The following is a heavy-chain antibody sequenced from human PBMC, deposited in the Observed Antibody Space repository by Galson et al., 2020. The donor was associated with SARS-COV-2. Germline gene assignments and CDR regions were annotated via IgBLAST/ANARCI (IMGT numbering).Heavy chain of an antibody. CDR2: IYYSGST. J-gene: IGHJ6*03. D-gene: IGHD3-3*01. Sequence: SETLSLTCTVSGGSISSYYWSWIRQPPGKGLEWIGYIYYSGSTNYNPSLKSRVTISVDTSKNQFSLKLSSVTAADTAVYYCARGRGPYDFWSGHYYYYYMDVWGKGTTVTVSS. CDR1: GGSISSYY. CDR3: ARGRGPYDFWSGHYYYYYMDV. V-gene: IGHV4-59*01.